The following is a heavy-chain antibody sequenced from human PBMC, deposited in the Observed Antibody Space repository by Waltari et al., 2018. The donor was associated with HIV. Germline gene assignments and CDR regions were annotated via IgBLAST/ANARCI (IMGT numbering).Heavy chain of an antibody. J-gene: IGHJ4*02. CDR1: GGSFSGYY. CDR2: INHSGGT. CDR3: ARERRNYYDSSGYSFDY. V-gene: IGHV4-34*01. Sequence: QVQLQQWGAGLLKPSETLSLTCAVYGGSFSGYYWSWIRQPPGKGLEWIGKINHSGGTNYNPSLTSRVTISVDTSKNQFSLKLSSVTAADTAVYYCARERRNYYDSSGYSFDYWGQGTLVTVSS. D-gene: IGHD3-22*01.